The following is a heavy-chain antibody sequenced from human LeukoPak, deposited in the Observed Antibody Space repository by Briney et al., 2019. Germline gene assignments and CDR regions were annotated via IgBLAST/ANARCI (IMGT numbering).Heavy chain of an antibody. D-gene: IGHD1-26*01. J-gene: IGHJ4*01. V-gene: IGHV4-39*07. CDR3: ARASGSYD. CDR2: IYYSGST. Sequence: PSETLSLTCTVSGGSISSSSYYWGGNRQAPGKGLEWIGSIYYSGSTYYNPSLQRRVTISVDTYQNQFSLKPGSVTAAATCVYYCARASGSYDCGQPTLVTV. CDR1: GGSISSSSYY.